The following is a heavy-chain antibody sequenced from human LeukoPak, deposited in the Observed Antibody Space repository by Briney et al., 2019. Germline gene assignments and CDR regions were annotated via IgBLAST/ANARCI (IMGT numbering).Heavy chain of an antibody. V-gene: IGHV3-7*03. CDR1: GFTFSNYW. CDR2: IKQDGSEK. Sequence: PGGSLRLSCAASGFTFSNYWMSWVRQAPGKGLEWVATIKQDGSEKYYVDSVKGRFTISRDNSKNSLYLQMNSLRTEDTALYYCAKDIRRFLEWPLFQHWGQGTLVTVSS. D-gene: IGHD3-3*01. J-gene: IGHJ1*01. CDR3: AKDIRRFLEWPLFQH.